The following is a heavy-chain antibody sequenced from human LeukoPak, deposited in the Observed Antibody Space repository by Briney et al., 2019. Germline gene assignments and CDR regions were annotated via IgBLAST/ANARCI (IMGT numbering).Heavy chain of an antibody. CDR3: ARYIAAAGT. V-gene: IGHV3-66*01. Sequence: GGSLRLSCAASGFTFSSYSMNWVRQAPGKGLEWVSVIYSGGSTYYADSVKGRFAISRDNSKNTLYLQMNSLRAEDTAVYYCARYIAAAGTWGQGTLVTVSS. CDR1: GFTFSSYS. CDR2: IYSGGST. D-gene: IGHD6-13*01. J-gene: IGHJ4*02.